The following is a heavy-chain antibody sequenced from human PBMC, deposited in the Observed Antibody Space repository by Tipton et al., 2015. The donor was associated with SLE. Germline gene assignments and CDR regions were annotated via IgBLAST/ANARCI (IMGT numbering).Heavy chain of an antibody. CDR2: VYYSGNT. V-gene: IGHV4-39*01. D-gene: IGHD7-27*01. CDR1: GGSISSGIFY. CDR3: ATPLGKPKPGAGFDI. Sequence: TLSLTCTVSGGSISSGIFYWDWIRQPPGKGLEWIASVYYSGNTFYNPSLKSRVTISVDKPKNQFSLRLNSVTAADTAVYYCATPLGKPKPGAGFDIWGQGTMVTVSS. J-gene: IGHJ3*02.